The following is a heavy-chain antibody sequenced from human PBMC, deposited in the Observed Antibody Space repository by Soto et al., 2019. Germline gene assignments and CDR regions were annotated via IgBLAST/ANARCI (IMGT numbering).Heavy chain of an antibody. D-gene: IGHD1-7*01. CDR2: ISYSANNK. V-gene: IGHV3-30-3*01. J-gene: IGHJ1*01. Sequence: VGSLRLSCVVPGFAFGEDAFHWVREVRGEGLEWVSVISYSANNKYYRNSVKGRFTISRDNSENSLFLQMNDLRADETGVYYCVRDREKIGGYPNYSFGLWGLGTLVTVSS. CDR1: GFAFGEDA. CDR3: VRDREKIGGYPNYSFGL.